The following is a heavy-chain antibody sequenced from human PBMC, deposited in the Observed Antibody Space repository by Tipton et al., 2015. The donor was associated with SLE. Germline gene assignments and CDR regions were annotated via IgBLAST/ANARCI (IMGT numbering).Heavy chain of an antibody. CDR2: ISSSSSTI. D-gene: IGHD5-12*01. Sequence: SLRLSCAASGFTFSSYGMHWVRQAPGKGLEWVSYISSSSSTIYYADSVKGRFTISRDNAKNSLYLQMNSLRAEDTAVYYCARDWLRVATSYYFDYWGQGTLVTVSS. CDR1: GFTFSSYG. V-gene: IGHV3-48*01. J-gene: IGHJ4*02. CDR3: ARDWLRVATSYYFDY.